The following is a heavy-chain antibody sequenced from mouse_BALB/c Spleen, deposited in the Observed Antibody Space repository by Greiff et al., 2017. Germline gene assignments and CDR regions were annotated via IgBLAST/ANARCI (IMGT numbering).Heavy chain of an antibody. CDR1: GFSLTGYG. V-gene: IGHV2-6-7*01. J-gene: IGHJ2*01. CDR2: IWSGGST. Sequence: QVQLKESGPGLVAPSQSLSITCTVSGFSLTGYGVNWVRQPPGKGLEWLGVIWSGGSTDYNAAFISRLSISKDNSKSQVFFKMNSLQADDTAIYYCARNGAMMGLYYFDYWGQGTTLTVSS. CDR3: ARNGAMMGLYYFDY. D-gene: IGHD2-3*01.